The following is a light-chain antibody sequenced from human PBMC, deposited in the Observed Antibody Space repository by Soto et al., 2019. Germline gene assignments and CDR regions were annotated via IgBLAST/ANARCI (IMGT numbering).Light chain of an antibody. CDR1: QTISNW. Sequence: DIQVTQSPPTLSASVGDRVTITCRASQTISNWLAWHQQKPGKAPKLLIYKASTLESGVPSRFSGSGSGTEFTLTISSLQPDDFATYYCQQYYSDWTFGQGTKVDIK. CDR2: KAS. CDR3: QQYYSDWT. V-gene: IGKV1-5*03. J-gene: IGKJ1*01.